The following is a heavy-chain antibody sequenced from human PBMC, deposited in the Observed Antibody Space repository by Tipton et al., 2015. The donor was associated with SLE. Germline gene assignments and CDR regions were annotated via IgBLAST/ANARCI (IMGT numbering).Heavy chain of an antibody. Sequence: GLVKPSETLSLTCAVYGGSFSGYYWSWIRQPPGKGLEWIGNIYYSGSPYYNPSLKSRVTISVNTSKNQFSLTLTAVTAADTAVYYCARSSGDSLYYFNYWGQGALVTVSS. J-gene: IGHJ4*02. CDR1: GGSFSGYY. D-gene: IGHD2-15*01. CDR3: ARSSGDSLYYFNY. V-gene: IGHV4-34*01. CDR2: IYYSGSP.